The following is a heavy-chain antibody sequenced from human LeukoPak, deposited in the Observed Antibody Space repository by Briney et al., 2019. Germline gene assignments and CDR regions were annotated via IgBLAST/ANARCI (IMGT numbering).Heavy chain of an antibody. CDR2: INRRGHT. D-gene: IGHD5-12*01. Sequence: GGSLRLSCAASGFTFDRFTIHWVRQTPGKGLEWVSLINRRGHTFYADSVKGRFTISRDNAKNSLYLQMNSLRAEDTALYYCARKVATYSYYYMDVWGKGTTVTVSS. CDR1: GFTFDRFT. J-gene: IGHJ6*03. V-gene: IGHV3-43*01. CDR3: ARKVATYSYYYMDV.